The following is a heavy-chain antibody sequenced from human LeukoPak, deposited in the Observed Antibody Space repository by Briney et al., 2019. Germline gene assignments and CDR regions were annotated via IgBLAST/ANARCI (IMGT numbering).Heavy chain of an antibody. J-gene: IGHJ5*02. Sequence: ASVKVSCTASGYTFTSYGISWVRQAPGRGLEWMGWISAYNGNTNYAQKLQGRVTMTPDTSTSTAYMELSSLRSDDTAVYYCARCGDSDWLAGLDPWGQGTLVTASS. CDR1: GYTFTSYG. CDR3: ARCGDSDWLAGLDP. D-gene: IGHD3-9*01. CDR2: ISAYNGNT. V-gene: IGHV1-18*01.